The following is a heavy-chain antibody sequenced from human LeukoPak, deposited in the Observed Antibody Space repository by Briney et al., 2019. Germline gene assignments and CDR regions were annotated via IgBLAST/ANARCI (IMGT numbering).Heavy chain of an antibody. V-gene: IGHV4-59*01. CDR3: ARGGFGGSRYKYGMDA. CDR2: IFYSGST. CDR1: GGSISSYY. Sequence: PSETLSLTCTVSGGSISSYYWSWIRQPPGKGLEWIGYIFYSGSTNYNPSLKSRVTISVDTSKNHFSLKLSSVTAADTAVYYCARGGFGGSRYKYGMDAWGQGTTVTVSS. J-gene: IGHJ6*02. D-gene: IGHD3-10*01.